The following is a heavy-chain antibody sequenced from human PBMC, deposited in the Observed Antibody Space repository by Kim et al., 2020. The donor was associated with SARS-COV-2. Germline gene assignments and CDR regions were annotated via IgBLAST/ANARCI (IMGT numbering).Heavy chain of an antibody. J-gene: IGHJ4*02. V-gene: IGHV3-23*01. CDR3: AKVLRRRITIFGVVRNGFDI. CDR1: GVTFSSYA. CDR2: ISVSGGST. D-gene: IGHD3-3*01. Sequence: GGSLRLSCAASGVTFSSYALSWVRQAPGKGLEWVLVISVSGGSTYYADSVKGRFTIFRDNSKNTLYLQMNSLRAEETAVDYSAKVLRRRITIFGVVRNGFDISGQGTLVTVSS.